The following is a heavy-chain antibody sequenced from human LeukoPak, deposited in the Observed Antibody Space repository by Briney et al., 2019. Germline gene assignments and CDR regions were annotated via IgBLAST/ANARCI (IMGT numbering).Heavy chain of an antibody. CDR3: AKDKLYYYDSSGYFPGNWFDP. CDR2: ISGSGGST. V-gene: IGHV3-23*01. D-gene: IGHD3-22*01. Sequence: PGGSLRLSCAASGFTFSSYAMSWVRQAPGKGLEWVSAISGSGGSTYYADSVKGRFTISRDNSKNTLYLQMNSLRAEDTAVYYCAKDKLYYYDSSGYFPGNWFDPWGQGTLVTVSS. J-gene: IGHJ5*02. CDR1: GFTFSSYA.